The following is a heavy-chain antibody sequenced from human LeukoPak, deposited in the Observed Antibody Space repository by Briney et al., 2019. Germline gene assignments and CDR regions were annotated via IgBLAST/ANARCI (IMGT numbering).Heavy chain of an antibody. CDR3: AKDVGSGGDYYYGMDV. CDR1: GFTFDDYA. Sequence: GGSLRLSCAASGFTFDDYAMHWVQQAPGKGLEWVSGISWNSGSIGYADSVKGRFTISRDNAKNSLYLQMNSLRAEDTALYYCAKDVGSGGDYYYGMDVWGQGTTVTVSS. D-gene: IGHD3-10*01. CDR2: ISWNSGSI. J-gene: IGHJ6*02. V-gene: IGHV3-9*01.